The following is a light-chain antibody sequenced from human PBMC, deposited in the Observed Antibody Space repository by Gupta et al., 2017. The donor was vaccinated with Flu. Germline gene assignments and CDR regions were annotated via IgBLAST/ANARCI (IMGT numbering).Light chain of an antibody. J-gene: IGKJ1*01. CDR3: QQYDDWLWT. V-gene: IGKV3-15*01. CDR1: QSVSTN. CDR2: GAS. Sequence: EIVMTQSPATLSVSPGDRATLSCRASQSVSTNLAWYQQKPGQAPRLLIYGASGRASGVPARFRGSGSGTEFTLTINSLQSEDLAVYFCQQYDDWLWTFGQGTKVEI.